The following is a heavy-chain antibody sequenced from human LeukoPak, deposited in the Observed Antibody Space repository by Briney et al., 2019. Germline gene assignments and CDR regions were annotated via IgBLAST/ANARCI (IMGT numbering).Heavy chain of an antibody. CDR2: ISGSGGST. V-gene: IGHV3-23*01. Sequence: GSLRLSCAASGFTFSNYAMSWVRQAPGKGLEWVSAISGSGGSTYYADSVKGRFTISRDNAKNSLYLQMNSLRAEDTAVYYCAREALWGFDYWGQGTLVTVSS. D-gene: IGHD3-16*01. CDR1: GFTFSNYA. J-gene: IGHJ4*02. CDR3: AREALWGFDY.